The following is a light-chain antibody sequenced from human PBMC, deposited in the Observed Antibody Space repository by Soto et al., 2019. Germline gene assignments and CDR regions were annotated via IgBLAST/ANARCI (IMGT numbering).Light chain of an antibody. CDR3: QQYNNWPPYT. CDR1: QSISRN. V-gene: IGKV3-15*01. CDR2: DVS. J-gene: IGKJ2*01. Sequence: EVVLTQSPGTLSVSPGERATLSCRASQSISRNLAWYQRKPGRAPRLLIYDVSTRATGIPARFSGSGSETEFTLTISSLQSEDFAVYHCQQYNNWPPYTFGQGTKVDIK.